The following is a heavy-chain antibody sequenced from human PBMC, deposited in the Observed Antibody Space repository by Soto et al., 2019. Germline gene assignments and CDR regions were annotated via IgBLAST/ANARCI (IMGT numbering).Heavy chain of an antibody. CDR2: NIPIFGTA. CDR1: GGTFSSYA. Sequence: SVKVSCKASGGTFSSYAISWVRQDPGQGLEWMGGNIPIFGTANYAQKIEGRVTITADKSTSTAYMELSSLRSEDAAEYYCTCFTYDFWSGYYLDYWGQGTLVTVSS. V-gene: IGHV1-69*06. J-gene: IGHJ4*02. D-gene: IGHD3-3*01. CDR3: TCFTYDFWSGYYLDY.